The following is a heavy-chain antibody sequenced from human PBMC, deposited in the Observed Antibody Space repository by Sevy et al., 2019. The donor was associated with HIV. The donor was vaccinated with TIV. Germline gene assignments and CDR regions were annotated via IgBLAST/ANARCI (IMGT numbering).Heavy chain of an antibody. CDR2: FDHEDGRT. CDR1: GYTLTDFS. D-gene: IGHD3-22*01. CDR3: VTTKDYYDSSGYPFDY. Sequence: ASVKVSCKLSGYTLTDFSMHWVRQAPGKGLEWVATFDHEDGRTIYTQKFQGRVTMTEDTSTDTAYMELNSLRSDDTAVYYCVTTKDYYDSSGYPFDYWGQGTQVTVSS. J-gene: IGHJ4*02. V-gene: IGHV1-24*01.